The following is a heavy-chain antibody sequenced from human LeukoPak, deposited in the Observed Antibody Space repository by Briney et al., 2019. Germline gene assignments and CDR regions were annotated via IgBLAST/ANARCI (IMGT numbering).Heavy chain of an antibody. CDR2: IKSKTDGGTT. V-gene: IGHV3-15*01. Sequence: GGSLRLSCAASGFTFSSYAMHWVRQAPGKGLEWVGRIKSKTDGGTTDYAAPVKGRFTISRDDSKNTLYLQMNSLKTEDTAVYYCTTEWLVDAFDIWGQGTMVTVSS. CDR1: GFTFSSYA. CDR3: TTEWLVDAFDI. D-gene: IGHD6-19*01. J-gene: IGHJ3*02.